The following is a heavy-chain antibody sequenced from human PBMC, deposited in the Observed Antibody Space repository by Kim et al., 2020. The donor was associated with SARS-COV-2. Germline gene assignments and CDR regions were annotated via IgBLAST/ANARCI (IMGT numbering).Heavy chain of an antibody. CDR1: GFTFSSYS. Sequence: GGSLRLSCAASGFTFSSYSMNWVRQAPGKGLEWVSSISSSSSYIYYADSVKGRFTISRDNAKNSLYLQMNSLRAEDTAVYYCARGHVLRFLEWLGIDYWGQGTLVTVSS. D-gene: IGHD3-3*01. CDR2: ISSSSSYI. J-gene: IGHJ4*02. CDR3: ARGHVLRFLEWLGIDY. V-gene: IGHV3-21*01.